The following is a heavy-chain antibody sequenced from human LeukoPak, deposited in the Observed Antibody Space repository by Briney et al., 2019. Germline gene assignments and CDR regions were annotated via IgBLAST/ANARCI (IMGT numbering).Heavy chain of an antibody. CDR3: ARAPITNYSDYVGGFDY. J-gene: IGHJ4*02. CDR1: GYTFTSYG. Sequence: EASVKVSCKASGYTFTSYGISWVRQAPGQGLEWMGWISAYNGNTNYAQKLQGRVTMTTDTSTSTAYMELRSLRSDDTAVYYCARAPITNYSDYVGGFDYWGQGTLVTVSS. CDR2: ISAYNGNT. D-gene: IGHD4-11*01. V-gene: IGHV1-18*01.